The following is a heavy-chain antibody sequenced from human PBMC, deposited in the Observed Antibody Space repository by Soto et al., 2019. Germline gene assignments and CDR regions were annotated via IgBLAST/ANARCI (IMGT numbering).Heavy chain of an antibody. Sequence: QVQLVESGGGVVQPGRSLRLSCAASGFTFSSYGMHWVRQAPGKGLEWVAVISYDGSNKYYADSVKGRFTISRDNSKNTLYLQMNSLRAEDTAVYYCAKDRDWGSIGGGSDNWFDPWGQGTLVTVSS. CDR2: ISYDGSNK. CDR3: AKDRDWGSIGGGSDNWFDP. V-gene: IGHV3-30*18. D-gene: IGHD2-15*01. CDR1: GFTFSSYG. J-gene: IGHJ5*02.